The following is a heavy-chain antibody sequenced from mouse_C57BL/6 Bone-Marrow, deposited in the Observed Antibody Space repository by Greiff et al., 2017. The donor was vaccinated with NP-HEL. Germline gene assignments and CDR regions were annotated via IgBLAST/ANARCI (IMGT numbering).Heavy chain of an antibody. V-gene: IGHV5-6*01. Sequence: EVQRVESGGDLVKPGGSLKLSCAASGFTFSSYGMSWVRQTPDKRLEWVATISSGGSDTYYPDSVKGRFTISRDNAKNTRYLQRSSLKSEDTSMYYCARVTGYYAMDYWGQGTSVTVSS. J-gene: IGHJ4*01. CDR3: ARVTGYYAMDY. CDR1: GFTFSSYG. D-gene: IGHD4-1*01. CDR2: ISSGGSDT.